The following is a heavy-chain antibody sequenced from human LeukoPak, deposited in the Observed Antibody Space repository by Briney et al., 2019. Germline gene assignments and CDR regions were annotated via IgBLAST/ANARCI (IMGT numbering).Heavy chain of an antibody. CDR2: ISYDGSNK. Sequence: GGSLRLSCAASGFTVSSNYMSWVRQAPGKGLEWVAVISYDGSNKYYADSVKGRFTISRDNSKNTLYLQMNSLRAEDTAVYYCARGRIGGSYPNWFDPWGQGTLVTVSS. V-gene: IGHV3-30-3*01. CDR3: ARGRIGGSYPNWFDP. D-gene: IGHD2-15*01. J-gene: IGHJ5*02. CDR1: GFTVSSNY.